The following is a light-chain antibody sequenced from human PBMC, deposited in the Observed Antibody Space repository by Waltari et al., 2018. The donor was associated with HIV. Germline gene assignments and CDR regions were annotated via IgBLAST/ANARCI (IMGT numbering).Light chain of an antibody. V-gene: IGLV1-44*01. CDR2: SNN. CDR1: ASNLGTNT. Sequence: QSVLSQPPSASGTPGQRVTISCSGRASNLGTNTVNWYQQLPGAAPKLLVHSNNRRASGVPDRFSGSKSGTSASLAISGLQSEDEADYYCSAWDDRLSGPAFGGGTKLTVL. J-gene: IGLJ3*02. CDR3: SAWDDRLSGPA.